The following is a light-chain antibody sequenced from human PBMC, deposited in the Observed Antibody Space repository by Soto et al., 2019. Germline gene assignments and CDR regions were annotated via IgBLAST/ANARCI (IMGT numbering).Light chain of an antibody. J-gene: IGLJ1*01. CDR2: EVT. V-gene: IGLV2-8*01. CDR3: SSDAGNYNYV. Sequence: QSALTQPPSASGSPGQSVTIPCTGTSSDVGGYDHVSWYQQHPGKAPKRLIYEVTKRPAGVPDRFSGSKSGNTASLTVSGLQAEDEADYFCSSDAGNYNYVFGTGTKVTVL. CDR1: SSDVGGYDH.